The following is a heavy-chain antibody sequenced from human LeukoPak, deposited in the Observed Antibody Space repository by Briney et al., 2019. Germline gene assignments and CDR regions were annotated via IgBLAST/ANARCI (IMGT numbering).Heavy chain of an antibody. J-gene: IGHJ4*02. CDR3: ARLRRDGYNYLDY. V-gene: IGHV4-39*01. Sequence: SETLSLTCIVSGGSISSSSYYWGWIRQPPGKGLEWIGSIYYSGSTYYNPSLKSRVTISVDTSKNQFSLKLSSVTAADTAVYYCARLRRDGYNYLDYWGQGTLVTVSS. D-gene: IGHD5-24*01. CDR1: GGSISSSSYY. CDR2: IYYSGST.